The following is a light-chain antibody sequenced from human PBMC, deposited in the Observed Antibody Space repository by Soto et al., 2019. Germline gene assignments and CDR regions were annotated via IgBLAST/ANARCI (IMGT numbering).Light chain of an antibody. CDR1: QDIKKW. CDR2: EAS. V-gene: IGKV1-12*01. CDR3: QQAKSVPII. J-gene: IGKJ5*01. Sequence: DIQVTQSPSYVSASVGDRVTITCRASQDIKKWLAWYQQKPGNAPKLLIYEASILQGGVSSRFSGSGFGTDFTLTITSLQPEDVGTYFCQQAKSVPIIFGHGTRLQIK.